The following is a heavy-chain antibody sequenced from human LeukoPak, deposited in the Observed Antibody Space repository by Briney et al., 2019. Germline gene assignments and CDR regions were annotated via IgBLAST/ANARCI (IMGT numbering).Heavy chain of an antibody. CDR3: ARGLLGEAAAPSFDY. V-gene: IGHV1-69*01. CDR1: GGTFSSYA. D-gene: IGHD6-13*01. J-gene: IGHJ4*02. Sequence: SVKVSCKASGGTFSSYAISWVRQAPGQGLEWMGGIIPIFGTANYAQKFQGRVTITADESTSTAYMELSSLRSEDTAVYYCARGLLGEAAAPSFDYWGQGTLVTVSS. CDR2: IIPIFGTA.